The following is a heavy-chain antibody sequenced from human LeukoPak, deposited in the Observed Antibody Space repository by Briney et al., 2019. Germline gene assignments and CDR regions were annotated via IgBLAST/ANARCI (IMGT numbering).Heavy chain of an antibody. Sequence: PSETLSLTCTVSGGSISNTNYYWAWIRQPPGKGLEWIGIIYYSGSTYYNPSLKSRVTISVDTSKNQFSLNLNSVTAADTAVYYCARQSPAYSSSWYAPYYSGLDVWGQGTTVTVSS. CDR2: IYYSGST. CDR3: ARQSPAYSSSWYAPYYSGLDV. V-gene: IGHV4-39*01. D-gene: IGHD6-13*01. CDR1: GGSISNTNYY. J-gene: IGHJ6*02.